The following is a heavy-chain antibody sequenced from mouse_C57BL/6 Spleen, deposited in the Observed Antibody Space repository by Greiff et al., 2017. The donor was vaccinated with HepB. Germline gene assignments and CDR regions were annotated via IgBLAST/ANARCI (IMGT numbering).Heavy chain of an antibody. D-gene: IGHD4-1*01. CDR1: GYAFTNYL. J-gene: IGHJ2*01. CDR2: INPGSGGT. CDR3: ARTGLYYFDY. V-gene: IGHV1-54*01. Sequence: VQLQQSGAELVRPGTSVKVSCKASGYAFTNYLIEWVKQRPGQGLEWIGVINPGSGGTNYNEKFKGKATLTADKSSSTAYMQRSSLTSEDSAVYFCARTGLYYFDYWGQGTTLTVSS.